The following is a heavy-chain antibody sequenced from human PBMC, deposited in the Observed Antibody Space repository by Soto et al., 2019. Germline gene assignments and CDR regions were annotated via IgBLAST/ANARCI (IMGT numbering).Heavy chain of an antibody. Sequence: QITLKESGPTLVKPTQTLTLTCTFSAFSLSTGGVGVGWIRQPPGKALEWLALIYWDDDKRYSPSLRSRLSITKAPSKNQLVLTMTNMDPVDTATYYCIQSRCGGDCLQSYASYYYYGMDVWGQGTTVTVSS. J-gene: IGHJ6*02. D-gene: IGHD2-21*02. CDR3: IQSRCGGDCLQSYASYYYYGMDV. V-gene: IGHV2-5*02. CDR1: AFSLSTGGVG. CDR2: IYWDDDK.